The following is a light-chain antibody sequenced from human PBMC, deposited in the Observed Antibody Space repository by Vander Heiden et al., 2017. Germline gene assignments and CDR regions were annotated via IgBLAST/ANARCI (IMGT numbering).Light chain of an antibody. CDR2: KDS. CDR1: ALPKQY. Sequence: SYDLTQPPSVSVSPGETARIACSGEALPKQYAYWYQQKPGQAPVLVIYKDSERPSGIPERFSGSSSGTTVTLTISGVQAEDEADYYCQSADSSGTWVFGGGTKLTVL. V-gene: IGLV3-25*03. J-gene: IGLJ3*02. CDR3: QSADSSGTWV.